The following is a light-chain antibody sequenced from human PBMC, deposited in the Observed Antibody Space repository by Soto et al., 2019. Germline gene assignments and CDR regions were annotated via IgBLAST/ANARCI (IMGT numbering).Light chain of an antibody. CDR1: QDISNY. CDR2: DAS. CDR3: QQYDNLPLT. V-gene: IGKV1-33*01. J-gene: IGKJ4*01. Sequence: DSQMTQSPSSLSASVGDRVTITCQASQDISNYLNWYQQKPGKAPKLLIYDASNLETGVPSRFSGSGSGTDFTFTISSLQPEDIATYYCQQYDNLPLTFRGGTKVDIK.